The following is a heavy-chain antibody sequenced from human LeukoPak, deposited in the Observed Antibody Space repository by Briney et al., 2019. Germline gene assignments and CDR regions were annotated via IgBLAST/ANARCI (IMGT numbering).Heavy chain of an antibody. CDR2: ISSISSYI. J-gene: IGHJ4*02. Sequence: GGSLRLSCAASGFTFSSYSMNWVRQAPGKGLEWVSSISSISSYIYYADSVKGRFTISRGNAKNSLYLQMNSLRAEDTALYYCARDLGVIVYPSDYWGQGTLVTVSS. CDR1: GFTFSSYS. V-gene: IGHV3-21*01. CDR3: ARDLGVIVYPSDY. D-gene: IGHD3-16*02.